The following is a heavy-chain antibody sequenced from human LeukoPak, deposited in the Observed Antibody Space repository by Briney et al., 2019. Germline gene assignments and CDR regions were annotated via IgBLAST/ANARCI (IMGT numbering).Heavy chain of an antibody. J-gene: IGHJ5*02. V-gene: IGHV1-69*04. CDR2: IIPILGIA. Sequence: ASVKVSCKASGGTFISYAISWVRQAPGQGLEWMGRIIPILGIANYAQKFQGRVTITADKSTSTAYMELSSLRSEDTAVYYCARVECSGGSCYSGNWFDPWGQGTLVTVSS. CDR1: GGTFISYA. D-gene: IGHD2-15*01. CDR3: ARVECSGGSCYSGNWFDP.